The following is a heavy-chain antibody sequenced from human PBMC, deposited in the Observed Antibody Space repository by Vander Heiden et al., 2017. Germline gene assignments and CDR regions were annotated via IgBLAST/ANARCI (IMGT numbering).Heavy chain of an antibody. Sequence: EVQLLESGGGLVQPGGSLRLSCAASGFTFSRHAMSWVRPGAGKGLEWGSAISGSGGSTYYADSVKGRFTISRDKSKNTLYLQMNSLRAEDTAVYYCAKKTYYYDSSGYPVGDAFDIWGQGTMVTVSS. CDR2: ISGSGGST. CDR3: AKKTYYYDSSGYPVGDAFDI. D-gene: IGHD3-22*01. V-gene: IGHV3-23*01. J-gene: IGHJ3*02. CDR1: GFTFSRHA.